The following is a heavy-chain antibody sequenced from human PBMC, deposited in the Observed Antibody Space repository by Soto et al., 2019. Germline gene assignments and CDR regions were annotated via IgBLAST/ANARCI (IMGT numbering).Heavy chain of an antibody. CDR1: GFTFRSNW. CDR2: IKQDGSEK. J-gene: IGHJ4*02. V-gene: IGHV3-7*01. Sequence: GGSLRLSCAASGFTFRSNWMSWVRQAPGKGLEWVANIKQDGSEKYYVDSVKGRFIISRDNAQNSLFLQMNTLRPEDTAMYYCARVAYWGPGTQVTVSS. CDR3: ARVAY.